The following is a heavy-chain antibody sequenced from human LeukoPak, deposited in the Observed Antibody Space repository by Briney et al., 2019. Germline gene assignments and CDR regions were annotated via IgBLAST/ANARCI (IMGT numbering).Heavy chain of an antibody. V-gene: IGHV4-34*01. CDR1: GGSFSGYY. D-gene: IGHD6-19*01. CDR2: INHSGST. CDR3: ARRMPEAVATFDF. Sequence: SETLSLTCAVYGGSFSGYYWSWIRQPPGKGLEWIGEINHSGSTNYNPSLKSRVTISVDTSKNQFSLKLSSVTAADTAVYYCARRMPEAVATFDFWGQGTLVTVSS. J-gene: IGHJ4*02.